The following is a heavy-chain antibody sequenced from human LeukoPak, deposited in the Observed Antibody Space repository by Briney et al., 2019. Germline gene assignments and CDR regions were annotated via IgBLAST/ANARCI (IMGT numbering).Heavy chain of an antibody. CDR3: ARDRIIVGATGTDY. CDR1: GGSFSGYY. Sequence: SETLSLTCAVYGGSFSGYYWSWIRQPPGKGLEWIGEVNHSGSTNYNPSLKSRVTISVDTSKNQFSLKLSSVTAADTAVYYCARDRIIVGATGTDYWGQGTLVTVSS. J-gene: IGHJ4*02. CDR2: VNHSGST. V-gene: IGHV4-34*01. D-gene: IGHD1-26*01.